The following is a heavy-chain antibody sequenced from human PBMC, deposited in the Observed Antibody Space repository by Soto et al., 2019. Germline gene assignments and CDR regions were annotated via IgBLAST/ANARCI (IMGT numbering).Heavy chain of an antibody. D-gene: IGHD3-22*01. J-gene: IGHJ4*02. Sequence: EVQLLESGGGLVQPGGSLRLSCAASEFTFSNYAMSWVRQAPGKGLEWVSAISYGGGTTYYADSVKGRFTISRDNSKNKLYLLMNSLRAEDTAVYYCAKNPGYYYDSTGYHFDYWGQGTLVTVSS. CDR3: AKNPGYYYDSTGYHFDY. V-gene: IGHV3-23*01. CDR2: ISYGGGTT. CDR1: EFTFSNYA.